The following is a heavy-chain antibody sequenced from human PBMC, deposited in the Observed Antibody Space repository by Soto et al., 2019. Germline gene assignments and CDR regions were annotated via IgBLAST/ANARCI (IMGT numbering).Heavy chain of an antibody. J-gene: IGHJ4*01. CDR2: IYHGGPT. CDR1: GYSISNGSH. V-gene: IGHV4-38-2*02. D-gene: IGHD6-19*01. CDR3: GRVYVMVVAGSTFDY. Sequence: XETLYLTCTVSGYSISNGSHWAGIQQPPGKGPEWIASIYHGGPTFYNPSLKSRISISIDTSNNQFSLKLKSVTAAETAVYYCGRVYVMVVAGSTFDYWGQGTLVTVSS.